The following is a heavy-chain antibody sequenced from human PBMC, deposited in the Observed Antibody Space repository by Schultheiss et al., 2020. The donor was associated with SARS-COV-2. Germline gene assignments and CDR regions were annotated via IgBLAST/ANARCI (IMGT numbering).Heavy chain of an antibody. CDR2: IFSGGST. V-gene: IGHV3-53*05. CDR3: AKDIGRTTKGYGMDV. CDR1: GFSVSSNY. J-gene: IGHJ6*02. D-gene: IGHD1-1*01. Sequence: GESLKISCAAPGFSVSSNYMTWVRQAPGKGLEWVSLIFSGGSTYYADSVKGRFTISRDNAKNSLYLQMNSLRAEDTALYYCAKDIGRTTKGYGMDVWGQGTTVTVSS.